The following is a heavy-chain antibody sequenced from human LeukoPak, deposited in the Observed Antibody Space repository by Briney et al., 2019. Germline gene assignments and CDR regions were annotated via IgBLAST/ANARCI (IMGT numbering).Heavy chain of an antibody. CDR3: ARGALTFPGSASAQFWYFDL. J-gene: IGHJ2*01. V-gene: IGHV3-7*01. CDR2: IKEDGSAQ. CDR1: GFTFSRSW. Sequence: GGSLRLSCAASGFTFSRSWMCWVRQAPGKGLEWVANIKEDGSAQYYVDSVKGRFTISRDNAKNSLYLQMNSLRVEDTAVYYCARGALTFPGSASAQFWYFDLWGRGTLVTVSS. D-gene: IGHD5-24*01.